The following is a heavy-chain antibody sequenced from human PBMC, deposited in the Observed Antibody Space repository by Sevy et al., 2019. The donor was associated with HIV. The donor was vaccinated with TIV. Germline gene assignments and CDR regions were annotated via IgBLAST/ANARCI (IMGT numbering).Heavy chain of an antibody. V-gene: IGHV1-46*01. CDR1: GYTFTSYY. Sequence: ASVKVSCKASGYTFTSYYMHWARQAPGRGLEWMGIINPSGDSTSYAQKFQGRVTMTRDTSTSTVYMELSSLRSEDTAVYYCARDRRGDYSGMDVWGQGTTVTVSS. CDR3: ARDRRGDYSGMDV. CDR2: INPSGDST. J-gene: IGHJ6*02.